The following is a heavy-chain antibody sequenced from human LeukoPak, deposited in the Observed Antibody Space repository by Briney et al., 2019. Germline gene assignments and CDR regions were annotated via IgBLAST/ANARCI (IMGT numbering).Heavy chain of an antibody. J-gene: IGHJ4*02. Sequence: GGSLRLSCEASGFTFGSFAMYWVRQAPGKGLDWIAGIFASGGSPHYADSVKGRFTISRDNSKNTVYLQINSLRAEDTAVYYCGKTTAGYSSGQKPAWPVDYWGQGTLVTVSS. V-gene: IGHV3-23*01. D-gene: IGHD5-18*01. CDR3: GKTTAGYSSGQKPAWPVDY. CDR2: IFASGGSP. CDR1: GFTFGSFA.